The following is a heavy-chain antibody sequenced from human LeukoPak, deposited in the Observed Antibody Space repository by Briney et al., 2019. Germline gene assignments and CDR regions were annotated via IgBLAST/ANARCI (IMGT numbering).Heavy chain of an antibody. D-gene: IGHD3-9*01. J-gene: IGHJ4*02. Sequence: GGSLRLSCAASGFTFSSYAMSWVRQAPGKGLEWVSAISASGGSTYYADSVKGRFTFSRDNSKNTLYLQMNSLRAEDTAVYYCARDSGPLRYFDWSTPIDYWGQGTLVTVSS. CDR1: GFTFSSYA. CDR3: ARDSGPLRYFDWSTPIDY. V-gene: IGHV3-23*01. CDR2: ISASGGST.